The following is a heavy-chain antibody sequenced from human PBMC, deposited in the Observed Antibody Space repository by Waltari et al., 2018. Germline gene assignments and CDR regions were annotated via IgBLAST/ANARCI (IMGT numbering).Heavy chain of an antibody. CDR2: IYHRGRT. Sequence: QVQLQESGPGLVKPSETLSLTCSVSGYSISNGYYWAGIRQPPGKGLEWIGSIYHRGRTFYNLSLKSRVTISVDTSKNQFSLKLSSVTAADRAVYFCARLGGTYFPFDYWGQGALVTVSS. J-gene: IGHJ4*02. D-gene: IGHD1-26*01. CDR1: GYSISNGYY. CDR3: ARLGGTYFPFDY. V-gene: IGHV4-38-2*02.